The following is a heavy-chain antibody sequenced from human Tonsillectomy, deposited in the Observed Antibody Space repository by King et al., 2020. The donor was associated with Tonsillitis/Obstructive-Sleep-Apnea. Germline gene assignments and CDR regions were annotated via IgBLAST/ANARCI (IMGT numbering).Heavy chain of an antibody. CDR2: IYYSGST. CDR1: GGSISSSSYY. CDR3: ASGVLRGYSYGYGY. D-gene: IGHD5-18*01. J-gene: IGHJ4*02. Sequence: QLQESGPGLVKPSETLSLTCTVSGGSISSSSYYWGWIRQPPGKGLEWIGSIYYSGSTYYNTSLKSRVTISVDTSKNQFSLKLSSVTAADTAVYYCASGVLRGYSYGYGYWGQGTLVTVSS. V-gene: IGHV4-39*01.